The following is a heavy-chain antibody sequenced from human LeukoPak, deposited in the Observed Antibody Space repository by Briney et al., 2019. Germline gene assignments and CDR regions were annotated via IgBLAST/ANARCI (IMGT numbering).Heavy chain of an antibody. CDR3: ARRGGYSYGRTAWVSQYYFDY. J-gene: IGHJ4*02. CDR2: IYYSGNT. Sequence: SETLSLTCTVSGGSISGYYWSWIRQPPGKGLEWIGYIYYSGNTNYNPSLKSRVTISVDTSKNQFSLKLSSVTAADTAVYYCARRGGYSYGRTAWVSQYYFDYWGQGTLVTVSS. CDR1: GGSISGYY. D-gene: IGHD5-18*01. V-gene: IGHV4-59*12.